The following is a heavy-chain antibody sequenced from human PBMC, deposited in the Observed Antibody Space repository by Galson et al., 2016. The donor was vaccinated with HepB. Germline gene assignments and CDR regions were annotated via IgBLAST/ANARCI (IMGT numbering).Heavy chain of an antibody. CDR3: ARDPMATRYYYYGMDV. CDR1: GFTVSNNS. CDR2: IYSGGST. V-gene: IGHV3-53*01. J-gene: IGHJ6*02. Sequence: SLRLPCAASGFTVSNNSMSCVRQAPGKGLEWVSVIYSGGSTYYADSVKGRFTISRDNSKNTLYLQMNSLRAEDTAVYYCARDPMATRYYYYGMDVWGQGTTVTVSS. D-gene: IGHD5-24*01.